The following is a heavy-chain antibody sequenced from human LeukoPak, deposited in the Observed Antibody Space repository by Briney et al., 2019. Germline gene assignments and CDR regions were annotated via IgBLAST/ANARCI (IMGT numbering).Heavy chain of an antibody. CDR2: INPNGGGT. CDR1: GYTFTGYY. V-gene: IGHV1-2*02. Sequence: ASVKVSCKASGYTFTGYYMHWVRQAPGQGLEWMGWINPNGGGTNYAQKFQGRVTMTRDTSISTAYMELSRLRSDDTAVYYCAIDIRSSSWYLDPFDYWGQGTLVTVSS. J-gene: IGHJ4*02. CDR3: AIDIRSSSWYLDPFDY. D-gene: IGHD6-13*01.